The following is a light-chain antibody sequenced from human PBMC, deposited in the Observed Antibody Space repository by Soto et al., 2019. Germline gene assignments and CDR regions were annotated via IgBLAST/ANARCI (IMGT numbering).Light chain of an antibody. CDR2: QAS. Sequence: DIQMTQSPSTLSASVGDRVTITCRASQNIARSLAWWQQKPGKAPKVLIYQASSLDSGVPSRFSGRGFGTDFTLTINTLHPDDSATYYCQQYEYFWTFGQGTKVDIK. V-gene: IGKV1-5*03. CDR1: QNIARS. CDR3: QQYEYFWT. J-gene: IGKJ1*01.